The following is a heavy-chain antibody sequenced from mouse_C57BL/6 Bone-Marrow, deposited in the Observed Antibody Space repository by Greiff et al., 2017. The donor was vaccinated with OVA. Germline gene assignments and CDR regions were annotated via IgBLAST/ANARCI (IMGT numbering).Heavy chain of an antibody. Sequence: VQLQQSGAELVRPGASVKLSCTASGFNIKDDYMHWVKQRPEQGLEWIGWIDPENGDTEYASKFQGKATITADTSSNTAYLQLSSLTSEDTAVYYCTTSPYYYSSSDRYFDVWGTGTTVTVSS. CDR3: TTSPYYYSSSDRYFDV. D-gene: IGHD1-1*01. CDR1: GFNIKDDY. V-gene: IGHV14-4*01. CDR2: IDPENGDT. J-gene: IGHJ1*03.